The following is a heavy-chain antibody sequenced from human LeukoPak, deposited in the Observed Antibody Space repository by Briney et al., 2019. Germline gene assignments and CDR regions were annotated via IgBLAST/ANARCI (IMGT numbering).Heavy chain of an antibody. CDR2: IYYSGST. CDR1: GGSINSFY. CDR3: ARSGLLWFGELLYYYYYYMDV. J-gene: IGHJ6*03. V-gene: IGHV4-59*12. Sequence: SETLSLTCTVSGGSINSFYWSWIRQPPGKGLEWIGYIYYSGSTNYNPSLKSRVTIPLDTSKNQFSLKLSSVTAADTAVYYCARSGLLWFGELLYYYYYYMDVWGKGTTVTISS. D-gene: IGHD3-10*01.